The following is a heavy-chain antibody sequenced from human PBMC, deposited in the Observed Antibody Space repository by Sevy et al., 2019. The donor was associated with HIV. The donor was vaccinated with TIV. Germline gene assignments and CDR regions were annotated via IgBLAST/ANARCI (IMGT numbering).Heavy chain of an antibody. J-gene: IGHJ5*02. V-gene: IGHV1-69*13. CDR1: GGTFSSYA. D-gene: IGHD1-1*01. Sequence: ASVKVSCKASGGTFSSYAISWVRQAPGQGLEWMGGIIPIFGTANYAQKFQGRVTITADESTSTAYMELSSLRSEDTAVYYCAREGPGYNWNDEEWFDPWGQGTLVTVSS. CDR3: AREGPGYNWNDEEWFDP. CDR2: IIPIFGTA.